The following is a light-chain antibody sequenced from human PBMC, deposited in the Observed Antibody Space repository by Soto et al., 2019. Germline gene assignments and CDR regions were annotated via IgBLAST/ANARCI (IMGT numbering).Light chain of an antibody. J-gene: IGKJ1*01. CDR2: GTS. CDR1: QSIGSSY. V-gene: IGKV3-20*01. CDR3: QQCRSSWLT. Sequence: NLLPPSPGTLSLSPGERATLSCRASQSIGSSYLAWYQQKPGHATRLITYGTSSRTTGIPDRCSGSWSGIDFPLTIRRLEPDDCGVYYCQQCRSSWLTVGQGTDVQIK.